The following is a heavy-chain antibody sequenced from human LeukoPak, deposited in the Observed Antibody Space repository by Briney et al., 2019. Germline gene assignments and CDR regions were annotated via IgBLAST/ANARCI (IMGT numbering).Heavy chain of an antibody. V-gene: IGHV3-23*01. J-gene: IGHJ3*02. Sequence: GGSLRLSCAASGFTFSSYAMSWVRQAPGKGLEWVSAISGSGGSTYYADSVKGRFTISRDNSKNTLYPQMNSLRAEDTAVYYCAKDHVDIVDAFDIWGQGTMVTVSS. CDR2: ISGSGGST. CDR1: GFTFSSYA. D-gene: IGHD5-12*01. CDR3: AKDHVDIVDAFDI.